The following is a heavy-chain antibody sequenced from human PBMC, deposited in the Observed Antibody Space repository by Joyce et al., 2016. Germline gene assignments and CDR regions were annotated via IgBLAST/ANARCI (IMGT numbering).Heavy chain of an antibody. Sequence: QLEESGGTLVYPGGFLRLSCKVLYRLSNKNVMAWVRQAPGKGLEWVSAIGASGGGRYYADSVKGRFTVSRDNSNNMMYLEMTSLQIEDTAIYYCARAKTVVVAYTLRDGFDVWGQGTQVAVSS. CDR3: ARAKTVVVAYTLRDGFDV. D-gene: IGHD2-15*01. V-gene: IGHV3-23*04. CDR2: IGASGGGR. CDR1: YRLSNKNV. J-gene: IGHJ3*01.